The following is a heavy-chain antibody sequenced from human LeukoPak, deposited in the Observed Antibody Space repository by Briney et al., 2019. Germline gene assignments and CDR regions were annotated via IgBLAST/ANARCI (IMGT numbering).Heavy chain of an antibody. J-gene: IGHJ2*01. CDR3: AREAVGAGDWYFDL. V-gene: IGHV3-74*01. CDR1: GFTLATYW. CDR2: MDDDGSGI. Sequence: TGGSLRLSCAVSGFTLATYWTHWVRQAPGKGLVWVSRMDDDGSGISYADSVKGRFTISRDNTKNTFYLQMNSLRAEDSAVYYCAREAVGAGDWYFDLWGRGTLVTVSP. D-gene: IGHD3-16*01.